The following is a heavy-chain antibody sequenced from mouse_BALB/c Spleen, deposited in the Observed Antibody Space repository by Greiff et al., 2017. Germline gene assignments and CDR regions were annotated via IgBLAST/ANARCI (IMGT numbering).Heavy chain of an antibody. D-gene: IGHD4-1*01. J-gene: IGHJ4*01. Sequence: EVQLVESGGGLVQPKGSLKLSCAASGFTFNTYAMNWVRQAPGKGLEWVARIRSKSNNYATYYADSVKDRFIISRDDSQSMLYLQMNNLKTEDTAMYYCVRHRDWDPYAMDYWGQGTSVTVSS. CDR3: VRHRDWDPYAMDY. CDR2: IRSKSNNYAT. V-gene: IGHV10-1*02. CDR1: GFTFNTYA.